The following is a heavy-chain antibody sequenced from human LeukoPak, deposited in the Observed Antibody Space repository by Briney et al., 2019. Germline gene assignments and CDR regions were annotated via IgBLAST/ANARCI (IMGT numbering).Heavy chain of an antibody. CDR3: ASYPRSVDTPPFDY. CDR2: INPNNGDT. D-gene: IGHD3-16*02. J-gene: IGHJ4*02. CDR1: GYSFTAQY. V-gene: IGHV1-2*02. Sequence: ASVKVSCEASGYSFTAQYMHWLRQAPGQGLEWMGWINPNNGDTKYAQNFLGRVIMTRDTSTTTAYMELSSLRSDDTAVYFCASYPRSVDTPPFDYWGQGTLVTVSS.